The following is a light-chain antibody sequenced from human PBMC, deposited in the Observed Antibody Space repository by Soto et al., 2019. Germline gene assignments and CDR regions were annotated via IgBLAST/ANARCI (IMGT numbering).Light chain of an antibody. J-gene: IGLJ3*02. Sequence: QSALTQPASVSGSPGQSITISCTGTSSDFGGYNYVSWYQQHPGKAPKLMIYEVSNRPSGVSNRFSGSKSGNTASLTISRLQAEDEADYYCTSYTSSSTLVVFGGGTKLTVL. CDR3: TSYTSSSTLVV. CDR2: EVS. V-gene: IGLV2-14*01. CDR1: SSDFGGYNY.